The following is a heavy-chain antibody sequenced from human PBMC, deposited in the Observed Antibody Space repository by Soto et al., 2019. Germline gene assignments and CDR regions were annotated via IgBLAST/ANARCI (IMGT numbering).Heavy chain of an antibody. CDR1: GFTFRSYA. CDR3: SLRVKAAAGKGKDDY. CDR2: ISGSGGST. D-gene: IGHD6-13*01. J-gene: IGHJ4*02. Sequence: EVQLLESGGGLVQPGGSLRLSCAASGFTFRSYAMSWVRQAPGKGLEWVSAISGSGGSTYYADSVKGRFTISRDNSKNTLYLQMNSLRAEDTAVYYCSLRVKAAAGKGKDDYWGQGTLVTVSS. V-gene: IGHV3-23*01.